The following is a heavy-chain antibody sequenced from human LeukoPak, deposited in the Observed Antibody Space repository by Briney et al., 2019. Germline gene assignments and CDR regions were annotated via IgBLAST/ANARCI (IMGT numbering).Heavy chain of an antibody. D-gene: IGHD3-16*01. Sequence: ASVKVSCKASGYTFTSYDINWVRQATGQGLEWMGWMNPNSGNTGYAQKFQGRVSMTRNTSISTAYMELSSLRSEDTAVYYCARGRMWGYYYYYYMDVWGKGTTVTVSS. J-gene: IGHJ6*03. CDR2: MNPNSGNT. CDR1: GYTFTSYD. V-gene: IGHV1-8*01. CDR3: ARGRMWGYYYYYYMDV.